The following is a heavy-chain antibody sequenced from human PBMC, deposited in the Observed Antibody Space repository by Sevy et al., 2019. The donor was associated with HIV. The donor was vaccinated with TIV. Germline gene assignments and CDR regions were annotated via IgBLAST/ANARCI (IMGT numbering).Heavy chain of an antibody. CDR3: ARLRGGYDFDY. CDR1: GFSFSSYW. D-gene: IGHD5-12*01. V-gene: IGHV3-7*01. J-gene: IGHJ4*02. CDR2: IKQDGSEK. Sequence: GGSLRLSCAASGFSFSSYWMSWVRQAPGKGLEWVANIKQDGSEKDYVDSGKGRFTISRDNAKNSLYLQMKSLGAEDTAVYYCARLRGGYDFDYWGQGTQVTVSS.